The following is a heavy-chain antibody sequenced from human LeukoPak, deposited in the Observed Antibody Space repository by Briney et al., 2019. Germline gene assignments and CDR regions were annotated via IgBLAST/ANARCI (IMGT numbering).Heavy chain of an antibody. J-gene: IGHJ6*03. Sequence: PSETLSLTCAVYGGSFSGYYWSWIRQPPGKGLEWIGEINHSGSTNYNPSLKSRVTISVDTSKNQFSLKLSSVTAADTAVYYCALAARPDHPYYYYMDVWGKGTTVTVSS. CDR3: ALAARPDHPYYYYMDV. CDR2: INHSGST. D-gene: IGHD6-6*01. V-gene: IGHV4-34*01. CDR1: GGSFSGYY.